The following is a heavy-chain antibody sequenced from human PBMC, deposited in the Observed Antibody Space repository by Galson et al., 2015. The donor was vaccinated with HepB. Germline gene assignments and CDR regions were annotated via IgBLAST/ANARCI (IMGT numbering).Heavy chain of an antibody. Sequence: SVKVSCKASGYTFTSYGISWVRQAPGQGLEWMGWISAYNGNTNYAQKLQGRVTMTTDTSTSTAYMELRSLRSDDTAVYYCARLEILVGATARDYWGQGTLVTVSS. V-gene: IGHV1-18*01. J-gene: IGHJ4*02. CDR2: ISAYNGNT. CDR1: GYTFTSYG. D-gene: IGHD1-26*01. CDR3: ARLEILVGATARDY.